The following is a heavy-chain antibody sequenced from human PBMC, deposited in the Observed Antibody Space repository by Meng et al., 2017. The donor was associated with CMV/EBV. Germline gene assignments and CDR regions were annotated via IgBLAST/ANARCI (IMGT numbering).Heavy chain of an antibody. Sequence: GGSLRLSCAASGFTISSNYMTWVRQAPGKGLEWVSLIYSGGSTYYADSMKGRFTISRDNSKNTLFLQMNSLRAEDTAVYYCARWDIVTTFRKDYYYYGMDVWGQGTTVTVSS. D-gene: IGHD5-12*01. CDR1: GFTISSNY. CDR2: IYSGGST. V-gene: IGHV3-53*01. J-gene: IGHJ6*02. CDR3: ARWDIVTTFRKDYYYYGMDV.